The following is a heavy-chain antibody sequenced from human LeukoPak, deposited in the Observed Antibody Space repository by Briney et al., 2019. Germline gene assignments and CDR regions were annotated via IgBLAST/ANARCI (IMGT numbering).Heavy chain of an antibody. CDR3: ARDRFMGEDAFDI. CDR2: INPSGGST. CDR1: GYTFTSYY. D-gene: IGHD1-26*01. Sequence: ASVKVSCKASGYTFTSYYMHWVRQAPGQGLEWMGIINPSGGSTSYAQKFQGRVTMTRDTSTSTAYMELSSLRSEDTAVYYCARDRFMGEDAFDIWGQGTMVTVSS. J-gene: IGHJ3*02. V-gene: IGHV1-46*01.